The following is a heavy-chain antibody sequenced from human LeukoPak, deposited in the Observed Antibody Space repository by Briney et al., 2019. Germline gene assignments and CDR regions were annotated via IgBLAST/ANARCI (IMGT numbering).Heavy chain of an antibody. CDR3: ARDPRDSSGWSDAFDI. V-gene: IGHV4-4*07. J-gene: IGHJ3*02. CDR1: GGSISSYY. CDR2: IYTSGST. D-gene: IGHD6-19*01. Sequence: SETLSLTCTVSGGSISSYYWSWIRQPAGKGLEWIGRIYTSGSTNYNPSLKSRVTISVDTSKNQFSLKLSSVTAADTAVYYCARDPRDSSGWSDAFDIWGQGTMVTVSS.